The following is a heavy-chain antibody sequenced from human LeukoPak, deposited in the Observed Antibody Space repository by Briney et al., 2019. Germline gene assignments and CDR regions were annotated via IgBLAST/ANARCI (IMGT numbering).Heavy chain of an antibody. D-gene: IGHD6-19*01. J-gene: IGHJ4*02. CDR2: TRSKAYGGTT. CDR3: TRVATLGIAVAGTWYFDY. CDR1: GFTFGDYA. Sequence: GGSLRLSCTASGFTFGDYAMSWFRQAPGKGLEWVGLTRSKAYGGTTEYAASVKGRFTISRDDSKSIAYLQMNSLKTEDTAVYYCTRVATLGIAVAGTWYFDYWGQGTLVTVSS. V-gene: IGHV3-49*03.